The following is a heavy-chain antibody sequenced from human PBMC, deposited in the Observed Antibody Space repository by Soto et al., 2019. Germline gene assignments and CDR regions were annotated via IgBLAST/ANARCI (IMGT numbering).Heavy chain of an antibody. V-gene: IGHV4-39*02. CDR2: IYYSGST. Sequence: QLQLQESGPGLVKPSETLSLTCTVSGGSISSSSYYWGWIRQPPGKGLECIGSIYYSGSTYYNPSLKSRVTISVDTSKNQFSLKLSSVTAADTAVYYCARDAGGSYPGGFDYWGQGTLVTVSS. CDR3: ARDAGGSYPGGFDY. J-gene: IGHJ4*02. CDR1: GGSISSSSYY. D-gene: IGHD1-26*01.